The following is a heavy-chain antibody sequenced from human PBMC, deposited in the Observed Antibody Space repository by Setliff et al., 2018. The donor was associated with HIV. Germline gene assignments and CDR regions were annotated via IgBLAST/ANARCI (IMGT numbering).Heavy chain of an antibody. CDR1: GGSFISYY. J-gene: IGHJ3*02. Sequence: SETLSLTCAVYGGSFISYYWTWIRQPPGKGLEWIGEINHSGSTNYNPSLKSRITISVDTSKNQFSLKLSSVTAADTAVYYCARHRNLDRRGEAFDIWGQGTMVTVSS. CDR2: INHSGST. D-gene: IGHD3-10*01. CDR3: ARHRNLDRRGEAFDI. V-gene: IGHV4-34*01.